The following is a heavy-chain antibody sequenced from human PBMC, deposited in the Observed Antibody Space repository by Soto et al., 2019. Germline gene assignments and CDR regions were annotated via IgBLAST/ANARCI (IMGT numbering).Heavy chain of an antibody. CDR3: AKVGGSF. V-gene: IGHV3-30*18. CDR1: RFTFSSFA. D-gene: IGHD3-10*01. Sequence: QVQLVESGGGVVQPGRSLRLSCAASRFTFSSFAMHWVRQAPGKGLELVAVISYDGSDKYYADSVEGRFTISRDNSKNTLYLHMNSLRTEDAAVYYCAKVGGSFWGQGTLVPVSS. CDR2: ISYDGSDK. J-gene: IGHJ4*02.